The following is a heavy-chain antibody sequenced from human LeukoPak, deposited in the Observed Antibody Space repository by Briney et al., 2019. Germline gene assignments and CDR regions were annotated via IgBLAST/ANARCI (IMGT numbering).Heavy chain of an antibody. J-gene: IGHJ4*02. CDR3: ARGQYYYDSSGYYLLLDY. Sequence: SETLSLTCPVSGGSISNYWSWIRQPAGKGLAWIGRIYTSGSTNYNPSLKSRVTMSVDTSKNQFSLKLSSVTAADTAVYYCARGQYYYDSSGYYLLLDYWGQGTLVTVSS. V-gene: IGHV4-4*07. CDR2: IYTSGST. CDR1: GGSISNY. D-gene: IGHD3-22*01.